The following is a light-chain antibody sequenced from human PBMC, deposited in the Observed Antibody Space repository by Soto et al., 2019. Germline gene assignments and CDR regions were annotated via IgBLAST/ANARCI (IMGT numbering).Light chain of an antibody. CDR2: GAS. V-gene: IGKV3-15*01. CDR3: QKYNSAPLT. J-gene: IGKJ4*01. Sequence: VLTQAPDTLSVSPWERATLSCRSSQAINNNVAWYQLKDGQVPRLLIYGASTRAADVPARFSGSGSGTDFTLTISSLQPEDVAAYYCQKYNSAPLTFGGGTKVDI. CDR1: QAINNN.